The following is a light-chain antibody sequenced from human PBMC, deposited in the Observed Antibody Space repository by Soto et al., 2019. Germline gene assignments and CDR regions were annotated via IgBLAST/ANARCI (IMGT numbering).Light chain of an antibody. CDR3: QQYGSSRPMYT. J-gene: IGKJ2*01. CDR1: QSVSSSY. V-gene: IGKV3-20*01. CDR2: GAS. Sequence: EIVLTQSPGTLSLSPGERATLSCRASQSVSSSYLAWYQQKPGQAPRLLIYGASSRATGILDRFSGSGSGTDLTLTISRLEPEDFAVYYCQQYGSSRPMYTFGQGTKLEIK.